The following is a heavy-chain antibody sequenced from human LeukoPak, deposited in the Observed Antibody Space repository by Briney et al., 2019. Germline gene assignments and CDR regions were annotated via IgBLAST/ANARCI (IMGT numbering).Heavy chain of an antibody. CDR1: GYNFRTSW. V-gene: IGHV5-51*01. CDR2: IYPGDSDT. J-gene: IGHJ4*02. CDR3: VRHLSGYGFDYRVLDS. Sequence: GEFLKISCKGSGYNFRTSWIGWVRQMPGKGLEWMGIIYPGDSDTRYSPSFQGQVTISVDRSVNTAYLQWSSLKASDTAMYFCVRHLSGYGFDYRVLDSWGQGTLVTVSS. D-gene: IGHD5-18*01.